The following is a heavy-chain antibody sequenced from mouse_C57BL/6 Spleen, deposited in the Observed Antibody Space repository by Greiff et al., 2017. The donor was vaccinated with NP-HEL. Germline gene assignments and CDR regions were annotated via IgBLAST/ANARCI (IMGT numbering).Heavy chain of an antibody. V-gene: IGHV1-66*01. Sequence: QVQLQQSGPELVKPGASVKISCKASGYSFTSYYIHWVKQRPGQGLEWIGWIYPGSGNTKYNEKFKGKATLTADTSSSTAYMQLSSLTSEDSAVYYCARYNQFITTVVDWYFDVWGTGTTVTVSS. J-gene: IGHJ1*03. CDR1: GYSFTSYY. D-gene: IGHD1-1*01. CDR2: IYPGSGNT. CDR3: ARYNQFITTVVDWYFDV.